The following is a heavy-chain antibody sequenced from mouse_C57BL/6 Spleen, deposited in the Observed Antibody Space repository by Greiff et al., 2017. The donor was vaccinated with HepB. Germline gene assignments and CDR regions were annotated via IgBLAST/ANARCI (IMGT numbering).Heavy chain of an antibody. V-gene: IGHV1-15*01. CDR3: TRRVTTGADYYAMDY. CDR1: GYTFTDYE. CDR2: IDPETGGT. Sequence: VQLQQSGAELVRPGASVTLSCKASGYTFTDYEMHWVKQTPVHGLEWIGAIDPETGGTAYNQKFKGKAILTADKSSSTAYMALRSLTSEDSAVYYCTRRVTTGADYYAMDYWGQGNSVTVSS. D-gene: IGHD1-1*01. J-gene: IGHJ4*01.